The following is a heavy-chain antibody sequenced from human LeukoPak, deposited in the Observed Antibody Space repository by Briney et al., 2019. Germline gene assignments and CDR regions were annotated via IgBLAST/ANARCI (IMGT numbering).Heavy chain of an antibody. CDR1: GYTFTGQY. CDR2: INPNTGGT. Sequence: VASVKVSCKASGYTFTGQYIHWVRQAPGQGPEWMGWINPNTGGTNYAQKFQGRVTMTRDTAISTAYMELNRLTSDDTAVYFCASYPRYTSSPPFDYWGQGTLVTVSS. D-gene: IGHD1-1*01. J-gene: IGHJ4*02. CDR3: ASYPRYTSSPPFDY. V-gene: IGHV1-2*02.